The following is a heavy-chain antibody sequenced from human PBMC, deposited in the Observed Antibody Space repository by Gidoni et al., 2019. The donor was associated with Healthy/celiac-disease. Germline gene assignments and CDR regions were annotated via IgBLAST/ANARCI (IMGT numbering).Heavy chain of an antibody. V-gene: IGHV3-7*01. CDR1: GFTFSSYW. Sequence: EVQLVESGGGLVQPGGSLRLSCAAPGFTFSSYWMSWVRQAPGKGLEWVANIKQDGSEKYYVDSVKGRFTISRDNAKNSLYLQMNSLRAEDTAVYYCARDLEGQQLATFDYWGQGTLVTVSS. CDR2: IKQDGSEK. CDR3: ARDLEGQQLATFDY. J-gene: IGHJ4*02. D-gene: IGHD6-13*01.